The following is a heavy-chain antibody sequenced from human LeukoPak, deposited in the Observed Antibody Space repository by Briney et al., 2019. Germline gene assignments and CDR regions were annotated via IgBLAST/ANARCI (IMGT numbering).Heavy chain of an antibody. V-gene: IGHV4-59*01. CDR1: GGSISSYY. Sequence: SETLSLTCTVSGGSISSYYWSWIRQPPGKGLEWIGYIYYSGSTNYNPSLKSRVTISVDTSKNQFSLKLSSVTAADTAVYYCARGGSGQLYNWFDPWGQGTLVTVSS. CDR3: ARGGSGQLYNWFDP. CDR2: IYYSGST. J-gene: IGHJ5*02. D-gene: IGHD5-24*01.